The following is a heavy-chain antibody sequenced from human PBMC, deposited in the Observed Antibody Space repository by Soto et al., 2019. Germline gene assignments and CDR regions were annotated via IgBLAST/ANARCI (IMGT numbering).Heavy chain of an antibody. Sequence: EVQLVESGGGLVQPGGSLRLSCPASGLTVSSKYMSWVRQAPGKGLEWVSLMYSGGTTSYADSVKGRFTISRDSSKNTLYLQMNSLRAEDTAVYYCAARGGSSFGYWSQGTLVTVSS. CDR1: GLTVSSKY. J-gene: IGHJ4*02. V-gene: IGHV3-66*01. D-gene: IGHD1-26*01. CDR2: MYSGGTT. CDR3: AARGGSSFGY.